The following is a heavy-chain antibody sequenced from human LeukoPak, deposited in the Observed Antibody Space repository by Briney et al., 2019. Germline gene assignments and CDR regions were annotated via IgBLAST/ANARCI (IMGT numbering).Heavy chain of an antibody. Sequence: GASVKVSCKPSGYTFSNYGISWVRQAPGQGLEWMGWITAYNGNRLYAQRSQGRITLTTDTSTSTSYMELRSLEYDDTAIYYCARDNDKVVDHWGQGTLVTVSS. J-gene: IGHJ4*01. CDR2: ITAYNGNR. D-gene: IGHD1-1*01. CDR1: GYTFSNYG. CDR3: ARDNDKVVDH. V-gene: IGHV1-18*01.